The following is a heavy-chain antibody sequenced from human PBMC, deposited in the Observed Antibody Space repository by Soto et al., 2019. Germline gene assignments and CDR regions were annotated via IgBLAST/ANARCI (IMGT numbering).Heavy chain of an antibody. D-gene: IGHD1-26*01. J-gene: IGHJ6*02. CDR1: GGSISSYY. CDR2: IYYSGST. V-gene: IGHV4-59*01. CDR3: TREWELNYYYGMDV. Sequence: SETMSVTCTVAGGSISSYYWSWIRQTPGKGLEWIGYIYYSGSTNYNPSLKSRVTISVDTSKNQFSLKLSSVTAADTAVYYCTREWELNYYYGMDVWGQGTTVTVSS.